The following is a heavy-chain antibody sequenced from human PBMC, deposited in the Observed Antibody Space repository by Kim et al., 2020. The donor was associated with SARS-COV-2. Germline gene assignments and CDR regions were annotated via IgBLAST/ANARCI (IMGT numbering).Heavy chain of an antibody. J-gene: IGHJ6*02. CDR1: GYTFTSYY. CDR2: INPSGGST. V-gene: IGHV1-46*01. CDR3: ARVGRYCSSTSCYYYYGMDV. Sequence: ASVKVSCKASGYTFTSYYMHWVRQAPGQGLEWMGIINPSGGSTSYAQKFQGRVTMTRDTSTSTVYMELSSLRSEDTAVYYCARVGRYCSSTSCYYYYGMDVCGQGTTVTVSS. D-gene: IGHD2-2*01.